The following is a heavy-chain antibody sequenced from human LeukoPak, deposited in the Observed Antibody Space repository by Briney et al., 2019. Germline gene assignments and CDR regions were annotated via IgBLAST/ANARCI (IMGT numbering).Heavy chain of an antibody. CDR2: ISGSGGST. V-gene: IGHV3-23*01. Sequence: GSLRLSCADSGFTFSSYAMSWVRQAPGKGLEWVSAISGSGGSTYYADSVKGRFTNSRDNSKNTLYLQMNSLRAEDTAVYYCAKGRRFGELLSLTPPDYWGQGTLVTVSS. J-gene: IGHJ4*02. D-gene: IGHD3-10*01. CDR1: GFTFSSYA. CDR3: AKGRRFGELLSLTPPDY.